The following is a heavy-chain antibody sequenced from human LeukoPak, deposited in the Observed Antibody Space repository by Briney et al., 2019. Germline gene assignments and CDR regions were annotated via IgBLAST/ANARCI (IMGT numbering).Heavy chain of an antibody. D-gene: IGHD6-13*01. CDR2: INPSGGST. Sequence: GASVKVSCKASGYIFTSYYIHWVRQAPGQGLEWMGIINPSGGSTSYAQKFQGRVTMTRDTSTSTVYMELSSLRSEDTAVYFCARDGDNSHWYSVRLGMDVWGQGTTVTVSS. CDR3: ARDGDNSHWYSVRLGMDV. V-gene: IGHV1-46*01. J-gene: IGHJ6*02. CDR1: GYIFTSYY.